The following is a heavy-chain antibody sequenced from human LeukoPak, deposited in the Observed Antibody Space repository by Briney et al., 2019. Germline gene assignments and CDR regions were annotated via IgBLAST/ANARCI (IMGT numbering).Heavy chain of an antibody. Sequence: SQTLSLTCAISGDSVSSNGAAWNWIRQFPSRGLEWLGRTYYRSKWYNDYAVSVKSRITINPDTSKNQFSLQLNSVTPEDTAVYYCARDRIAVAGTFDYWGQGTLVTVSS. CDR1: GDSVSSNGAA. J-gene: IGHJ4*02. V-gene: IGHV6-1*01. D-gene: IGHD6-19*01. CDR2: TYYRSKWYN. CDR3: ARDRIAVAGTFDY.